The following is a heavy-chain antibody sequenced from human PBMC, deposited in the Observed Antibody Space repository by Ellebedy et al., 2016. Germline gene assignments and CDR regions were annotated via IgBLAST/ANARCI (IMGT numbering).Heavy chain of an antibody. J-gene: IGHJ4*02. V-gene: IGHV1-8*01. CDR2: MNPNSGHT. Sequence: ASVKVSXXASGYTFTSYNIHWVRQVTGQGLEWVGWMNPNSGHTGYAQKFQGRVTMTRDTSTSTAYMDLSSVTSEDTAVYYCAIGYGYSYGGVDKWGQGTQVTVSS. D-gene: IGHD5-12*01. CDR1: GYTFTSYN. CDR3: AIGYGYSYGGVDK.